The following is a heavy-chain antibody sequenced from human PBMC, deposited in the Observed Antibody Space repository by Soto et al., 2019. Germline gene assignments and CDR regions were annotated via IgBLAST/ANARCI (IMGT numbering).Heavy chain of an antibody. J-gene: IGHJ6*02. CDR3: AKEALRYVDSYYHYGMDV. Sequence: QVQLVESGGGVVQPERSQRLSCAASGFTFGSYGMHWVRQAPGKGLEWVAVISYDGKHKYYADSVKGRFTISRDNSKDTLSLQMNSLRADDTAVYYCAKEALRYVDSYYHYGMDVWGQGTTVTVSS. CDR2: ISYDGKHK. D-gene: IGHD3-9*01. CDR1: GFTFGSYG. V-gene: IGHV3-30*18.